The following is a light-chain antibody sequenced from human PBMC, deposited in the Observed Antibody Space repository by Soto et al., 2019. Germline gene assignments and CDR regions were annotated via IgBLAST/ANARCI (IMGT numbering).Light chain of an antibody. CDR1: RSLSSN. J-gene: IGKJ3*01. CDR2: GAS. Sequence: EIVMTQSPATLSVSPGERATLSCRASRSLSSNLAWYQQKPGQAPRLLIYGASTRATGIPARFSGSGSGTEFTLTISSLQSEDFAIYYCRQYSIRPLFTFGPGTKVDMK. CDR3: RQYSIRPLFT. V-gene: IGKV3-15*01.